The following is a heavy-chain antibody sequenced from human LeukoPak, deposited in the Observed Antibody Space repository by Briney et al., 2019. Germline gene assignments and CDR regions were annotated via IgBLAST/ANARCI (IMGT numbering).Heavy chain of an antibody. V-gene: IGHV4-59*01. CDR1: GGSISSYY. J-gene: IGHJ4*02. Sequence: PSETLSLTCTVSGGSISSYYWSWIRQPPGKGLEWIGYIYYSESSGRSGSSNYNPSLKSRVTISVDTSKNQFSLKLSSVTAADTAVYYCARVVREQWLVSGWGYYFDYWGQGTLVTVSS. CDR2: IYYSESSGRSGSS. D-gene: IGHD6-19*01. CDR3: ARVVREQWLVSGWGYYFDY.